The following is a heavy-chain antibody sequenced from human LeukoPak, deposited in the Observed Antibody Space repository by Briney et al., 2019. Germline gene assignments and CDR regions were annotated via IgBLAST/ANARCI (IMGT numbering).Heavy chain of an antibody. D-gene: IGHD2-15*01. CDR3: AKDGEYCSGGSCSFFDY. CDR1: GFTFSSYS. J-gene: IGHJ4*02. CDR2: ISSSRSYI. Sequence: GGSLRLSCAASGFTFSSYSMNWVRQAPGKGLEWVPSISSSRSYIYYADSVKGRFIISRDNPRKSLYLQMNSLRAEDTAVYHCAKDGEYCSGGSCSFFDYWGQGTLVTVSS. V-gene: IGHV3-21*01.